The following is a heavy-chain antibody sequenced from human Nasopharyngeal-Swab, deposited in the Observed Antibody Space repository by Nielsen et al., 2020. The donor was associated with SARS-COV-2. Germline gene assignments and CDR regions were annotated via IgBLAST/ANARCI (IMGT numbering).Heavy chain of an antibody. CDR1: GFTFSSYC. V-gene: IGHV3-74*01. J-gene: IGHJ5*01. CDR2: INRDGGGT. CDR3: ARDCDTATCYRSAADT. D-gene: IGHD2-2*01. Sequence: GGSLRLSCAGSGFTFSSYCMHWVRQAPGKGLMWVARINRDGGGTNYADSVKGRFTISRDNAKNTLYLQMNTLSAEDTGVYYCARDCDTATCYRSAADTWGQGTLVTVST.